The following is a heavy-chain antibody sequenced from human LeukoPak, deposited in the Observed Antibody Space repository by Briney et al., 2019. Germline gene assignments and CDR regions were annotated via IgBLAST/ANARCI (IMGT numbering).Heavy chain of an antibody. V-gene: IGHV3-30*18. CDR1: GFPFSSYG. D-gene: IGHD3-3*01. J-gene: IGHJ6*02. Sequence: PGRSLRLSCAASGFPFSSYGMHRVRPAPGKGLEWVAVISYDGSNKYYADSVKGRFTISRDNSKNTLYLQMNSLRAEDTAVYYCAKGRNYGFWSGYHRGSYYYCGMDVWGQGTTVTVSS. CDR3: AKGRNYGFWSGYHRGSYYYCGMDV. CDR2: ISYDGSNK.